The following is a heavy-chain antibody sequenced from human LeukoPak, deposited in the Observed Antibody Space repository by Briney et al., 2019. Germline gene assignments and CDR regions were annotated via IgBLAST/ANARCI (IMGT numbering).Heavy chain of an antibody. V-gene: IGHV4-30-2*01. J-gene: IGHJ2*01. CDR2: IYDSGSA. CDR3: ARGDSRRGAWYFDL. D-gene: IGHD6-13*01. CDR1: GGSISNGGYS. Sequence: PSQTLSLTCAVSGGSISNGGYSWSWIRQPPGKGLEWIGYIYDSGSAYYNPSLKGRVTISVDRSKNHFSLRLSSVTAADTAVYYCARGDSRRGAWYFDLWGRGTLVTVSS.